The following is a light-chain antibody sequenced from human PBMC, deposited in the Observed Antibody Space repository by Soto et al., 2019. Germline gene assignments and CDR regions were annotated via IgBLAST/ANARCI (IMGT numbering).Light chain of an antibody. V-gene: IGKV1-5*03. CDR2: KAS. CDR1: QSISNW. CDR3: QQYNSYPYT. J-gene: IGKJ2*01. Sequence: DIQMTQSPSTLSASVGDRVTITCRASQSISNWLAWYQQKPGKAPNVLIYKASSVESRVPSRFSGRGSGTEFTLTISSLQPEDSATYHCQQYNSYPYTFGQGTKLEIK.